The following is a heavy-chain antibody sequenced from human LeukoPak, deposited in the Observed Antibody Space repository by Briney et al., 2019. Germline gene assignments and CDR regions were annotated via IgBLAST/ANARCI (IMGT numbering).Heavy chain of an antibody. J-gene: IGHJ4*02. D-gene: IGHD6-19*01. Sequence: GESLQSSCKGSGYSFTSYWIGWVRQMPGKGLEWMGIIYPGDSDTRYSPSFQGQVTISADKSISTAYLQWSSLKASDTAMYYCARHEFGVAGDLDYWGQGTLVTVSS. CDR1: GYSFTSYW. V-gene: IGHV5-51*01. CDR2: IYPGDSDT. CDR3: ARHEFGVAGDLDY.